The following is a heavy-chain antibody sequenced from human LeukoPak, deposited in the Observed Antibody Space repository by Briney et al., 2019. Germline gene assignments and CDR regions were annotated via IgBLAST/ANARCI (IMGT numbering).Heavy chain of an antibody. J-gene: IGHJ4*02. CDR3: AGATGAGSYPALEY. CDR2: INHSGST. CDR1: GGSFSGYY. V-gene: IGHV4-34*01. Sequence: SETLSLTCAVYGGSFSGYYWSWIRQPPGKGLEWIGEINHSGSTNYNPSLKSRVTISVDTSKNQFSLKLSSVTAADTAVYYCAGATGAGSYPALEYWGQGTLVTVSS. D-gene: IGHD3-10*01.